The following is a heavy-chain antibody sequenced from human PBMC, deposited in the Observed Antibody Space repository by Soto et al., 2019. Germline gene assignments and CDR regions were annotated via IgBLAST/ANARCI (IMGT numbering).Heavy chain of an antibody. Sequence: GGSLRLSCAASGFTFSSYSMNWVRQAPGKGLEWVSSISSSSSYIYYADSVKGRFTISRDNAKNSLYLQMNSLRAEDTAVYYCARDNKYSSGWYTFDYWGQGTLVTVSS. CDR2: ISSSSSYI. CDR3: ARDNKYSSGWYTFDY. V-gene: IGHV3-21*01. D-gene: IGHD6-19*01. CDR1: GFTFSSYS. J-gene: IGHJ4*02.